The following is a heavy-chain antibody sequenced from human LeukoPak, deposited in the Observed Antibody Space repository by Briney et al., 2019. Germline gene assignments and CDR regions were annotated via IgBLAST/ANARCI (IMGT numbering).Heavy chain of an antibody. J-gene: IGHJ4*02. V-gene: IGHV3-11*01. D-gene: IGHD3-9*01. CDR1: GFTFSNYA. CDR2: ISSSGSTI. CDR3: ARDSRPNYDILTGYYDY. Sequence: GGSLRLSCAASGFTFSNYAMSWVRQAPGKGLEWVSYISSSGSTIYYADSVKGRFTISRDNAKNSLYLQMNSLRAEDTAVYYCARDSRPNYDILTGYYDYWGQGTLVTVSS.